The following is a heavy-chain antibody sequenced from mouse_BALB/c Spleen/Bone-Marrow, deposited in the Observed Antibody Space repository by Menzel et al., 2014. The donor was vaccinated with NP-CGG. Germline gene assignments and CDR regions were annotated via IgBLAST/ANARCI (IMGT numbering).Heavy chain of an antibody. CDR3: VRAHGSSYAMDY. Sequence: EVKLMESGGGLVKPGGSLKLSCAASGFTFSSYAMSWVRQSPEKRLEWVAEISSGGNYTYYPDTVTGRFTISRDNAKNILYLEMSSLRSDDTAMYYCVRAHGSSYAMDYWGQGTSVTVSS. CDR2: ISSGGNYT. CDR1: GFTFSSYA. J-gene: IGHJ4*01. D-gene: IGHD1-1*01. V-gene: IGHV5-9-4*01.